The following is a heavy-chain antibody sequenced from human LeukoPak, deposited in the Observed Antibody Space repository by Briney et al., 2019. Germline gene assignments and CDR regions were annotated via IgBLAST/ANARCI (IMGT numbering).Heavy chain of an antibody. J-gene: IGHJ4*02. CDR3: ARHADSSGPPYYFDY. V-gene: IGHV4-61*02. Sequence: SQTLSLTCTVSGGSISSGSYYWSWIRQPAGKGLEWIGRIYTSGSTNYNPSLKSRVTISVDTSKNQFSLKLSSVTAADTAVYYCARHADSSGPPYYFDYWGQGTLVTVSS. D-gene: IGHD3-22*01. CDR2: IYTSGST. CDR1: GGSISSGSYY.